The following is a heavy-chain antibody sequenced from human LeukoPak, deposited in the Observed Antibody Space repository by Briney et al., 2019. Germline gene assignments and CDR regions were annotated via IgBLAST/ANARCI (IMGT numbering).Heavy chain of an antibody. CDR3: ASLKNYYDSSGYLVTDAFDI. Sequence: GASVKVSCKASGYTFTSYAMHWVRQAPGQRLEWMGWINAGNGNTKYSQEFQGRVTMTTDTSTSTAYMELRSLKSDDTAVYYCASLKNYYDSSGYLVTDAFDIWGQGTMVTVSS. V-gene: IGHV1-3*01. J-gene: IGHJ3*02. CDR1: GYTFTSYA. CDR2: INAGNGNT. D-gene: IGHD3-22*01.